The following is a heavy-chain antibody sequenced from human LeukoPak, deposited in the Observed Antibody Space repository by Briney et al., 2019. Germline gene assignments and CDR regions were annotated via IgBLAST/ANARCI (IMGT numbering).Heavy chain of an antibody. D-gene: IGHD3-22*01. V-gene: IGHV3-15*01. J-gene: IGHJ4*02. Sequence: TGGSLRLSCAASGFTFSNAWMSWVRQAPGKGLEWVGRIKSKTDGGTTDYAAPVKGRFTISRDDSKNTLYLQMNSLKTEDTVVYYCTTEYYYDSSGYYYWGQGALVTVSS. CDR1: GFTFSNAW. CDR2: IKSKTDGGTT. CDR3: TTEYYYDSSGYYY.